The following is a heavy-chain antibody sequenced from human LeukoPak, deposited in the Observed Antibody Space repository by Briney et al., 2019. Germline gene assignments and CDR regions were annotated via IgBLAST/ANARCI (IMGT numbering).Heavy chain of an antibody. CDR2: ISASGGST. J-gene: IGHJ4*02. V-gene: IGHV3-23*01. Sequence: PGGSVRVSCPASGCTFSSYAMSWVRQAPGKGLEWVAAISASGGSTNYADSVKGRLTISRDNSKNTLYLQMNSLRAEDTAVYYCAKDRLYVWGSYRQFDYWGQGPLVTVSS. CDR1: GCTFSSYA. CDR3: AKDRLYVWGSYRQFDY. D-gene: IGHD3-16*02.